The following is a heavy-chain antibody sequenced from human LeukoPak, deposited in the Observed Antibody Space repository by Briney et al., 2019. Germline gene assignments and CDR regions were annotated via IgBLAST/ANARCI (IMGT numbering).Heavy chain of an antibody. CDR3: ARDGAAYCGGDCYSLWYFDL. CDR2: ISYDGSNK. CDR1: GFTFSSYA. D-gene: IGHD2-21*02. V-gene: IGHV3-30*04. J-gene: IGHJ2*01. Sequence: GGSLRLSCAASGFTFSSYAMHWVRQAPGKGLEWVVVISYDGSNKYYADSVKGRFTISRDNSKNTLYLQMNSLRAEDTAVYYCARDGAAYCGGDCYSLWYFDLWGRGTLVTVSS.